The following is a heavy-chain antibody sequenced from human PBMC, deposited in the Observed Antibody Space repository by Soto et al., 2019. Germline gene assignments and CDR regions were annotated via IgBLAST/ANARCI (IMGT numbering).Heavy chain of an antibody. CDR2: ITSTSTYI. Sequence: PVGSLRLSCAASGFTFSSYTMHWVRQAPGKGLEWVSSITSTSTYIYYTDSLKGRFTISRDNANNSLFLQMNNLGPGDTAVYYCARDGARDRGDKGFDYWGQGTVVTVSS. CDR3: ARDGARDRGDKGFDY. J-gene: IGHJ4*02. D-gene: IGHD2-21*02. V-gene: IGHV3-21*01. CDR1: GFTFSSYT.